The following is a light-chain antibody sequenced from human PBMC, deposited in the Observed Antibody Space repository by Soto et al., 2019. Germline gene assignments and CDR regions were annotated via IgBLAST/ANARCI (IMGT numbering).Light chain of an antibody. V-gene: IGKV1-39*01. CDR1: QDISNY. CDR3: QETYSAPFT. J-gene: IGKJ5*01. Sequence: DIQMTQSPSSLSASVGDRVTITCQASQDISNYLNWYQQKPGKAPKLLIYAASSLQSGVPSRFSGSRSGTDFTLTINNLQPEDFATYYCQETYSAPFTFAQGTRLEIK. CDR2: AAS.